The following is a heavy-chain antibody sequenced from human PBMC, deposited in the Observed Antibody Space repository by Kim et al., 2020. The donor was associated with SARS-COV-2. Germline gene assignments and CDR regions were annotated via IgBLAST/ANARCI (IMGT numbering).Heavy chain of an antibody. D-gene: IGHD1-20*01. CDR1: GFTFSSYA. Sequence: GGSLRLSCAASGFTFSSYAMHWVRQAPGKGLEYVSAISSNGGSTYYANSVKGRFTISRDNSKNTLYLQMGSLRAEDMAVYYCARFYNWNDDMRGAFDIWGQGTMVTVSS. CDR3: ARFYNWNDDMRGAFDI. J-gene: IGHJ3*02. CDR2: ISSNGGST. V-gene: IGHV3-64*01.